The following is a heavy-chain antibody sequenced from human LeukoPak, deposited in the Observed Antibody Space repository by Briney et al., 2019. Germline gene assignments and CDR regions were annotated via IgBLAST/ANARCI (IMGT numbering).Heavy chain of an antibody. Sequence: GRSLRLSCAASGFTFSSYAMSWVRQAPGKGLEWVSAISGSGGSTYYADSVKGRFTISRDNSKNTLYLQMNSLRAEDTAVYYCAKAPSRIPVVAAPDYWGQGTLVTVSS. V-gene: IGHV3-23*01. D-gene: IGHD2-15*01. CDR3: AKAPSRIPVVAAPDY. CDR2: ISGSGGST. CDR1: GFTFSSYA. J-gene: IGHJ4*02.